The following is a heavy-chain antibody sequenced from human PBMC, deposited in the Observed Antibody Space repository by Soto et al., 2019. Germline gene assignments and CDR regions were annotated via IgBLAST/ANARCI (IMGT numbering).Heavy chain of an antibody. V-gene: IGHV4-59*01. J-gene: IGHJ6*02. CDR2: IYYSGST. Sequence: SETLSLTCTVSGGSISSYYWSWIRQPPGKGLEWIGYIYYSGSTNYNPSLKSRVTIPVDTSKNQFSLKLSSVPAADTAVYYCARERDGYSSSSGLYYYGMDVWGQGTTVTVSS. D-gene: IGHD6-6*01. CDR3: ARERDGYSSSSGLYYYGMDV. CDR1: GGSISSYY.